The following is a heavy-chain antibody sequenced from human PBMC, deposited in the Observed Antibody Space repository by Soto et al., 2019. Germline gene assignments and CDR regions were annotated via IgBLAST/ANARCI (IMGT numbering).Heavy chain of an antibody. J-gene: IGHJ3*02. D-gene: IGHD4-17*01. V-gene: IGHV4-39*01. Sequence: SETLSLTCTVSGGSIISSSYYWGWIRQPPGKGLEWIGNIYNSRTTYYNPSLKSRVTISADTSKNQFSLKLSSVTAADTALYYCASPVDYGGNSGHAFDIWGQGTTVT. CDR1: GGSIISSSYY. CDR2: IYNSRTT. CDR3: ASPVDYGGNSGHAFDI.